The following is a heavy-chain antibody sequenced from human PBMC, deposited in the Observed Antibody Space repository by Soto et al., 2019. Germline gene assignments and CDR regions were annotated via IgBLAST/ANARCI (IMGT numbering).Heavy chain of an antibody. Sequence: GGSLRLSCAASGFTFSSYATSWVRQAPGKGLEWVSAISGSGGSTYYADSVKGRFTISRDNSKNTLYLQMNSLRAEDTAVYYCATTTVIRWGYYFDYWGQGTLVTVSS. J-gene: IGHJ4*02. D-gene: IGHD4-17*01. CDR3: ATTTVIRWGYYFDY. CDR2: ISGSGGST. V-gene: IGHV3-23*01. CDR1: GFTFSSYA.